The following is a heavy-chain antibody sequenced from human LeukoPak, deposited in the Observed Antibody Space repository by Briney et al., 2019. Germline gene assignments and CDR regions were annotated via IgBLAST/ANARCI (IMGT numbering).Heavy chain of an antibody. D-gene: IGHD2-2*01. V-gene: IGHV3-30*14. J-gene: IGHJ6*02. CDR1: GFPFSRYA. Sequence: PGGSLRLSCAASGFPFSRYAVHWVRQAPGKGLEWVALRSHDGGIEDYADSVKGRFTISRDNSKNTLYLQMNSLRPEDTAVYYCARDKLPAPWDGMDVWGQGTTVTVSS. CDR3: ARDKLPAPWDGMDV. CDR2: RSHDGGIE.